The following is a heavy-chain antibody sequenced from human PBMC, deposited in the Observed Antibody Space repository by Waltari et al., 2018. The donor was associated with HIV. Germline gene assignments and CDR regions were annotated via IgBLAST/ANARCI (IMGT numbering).Heavy chain of an antibody. CDR1: GFPFSSYS. CDR2: ISSSSSYI. D-gene: IGHD3-16*01. J-gene: IGHJ6*02. V-gene: IGHV3-21*01. CDR3: ARDFWGGYYYGMDV. Sequence: EVQLVESGGGLVKPGGSLRLSCAASGFPFSSYSMDWVSQAPGKGLEWVSSISSSSSYIYYADSVKGRFTISRDNAKNSLYLQMNSLRAEDTAVYYCARDFWGGYYYGMDVWGQGTTVTVSS.